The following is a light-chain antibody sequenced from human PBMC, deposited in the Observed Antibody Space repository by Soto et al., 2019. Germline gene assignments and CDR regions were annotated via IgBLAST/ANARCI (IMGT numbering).Light chain of an antibody. CDR3: VLYMGRGIWV. Sequence: QAVGTQEPSFSVSPGGTVTGTCGLSSGSVSTSYYPSWYQQTPGQAPRTLIYNTNTHSSGVPDRFSGSILGNKAALTITGAQADDESDYYCVLYMGRGIWVFGGETQLTVL. V-gene: IGLV8-61*01. J-gene: IGLJ3*02. CDR1: SGSVSTSYY. CDR2: NTN.